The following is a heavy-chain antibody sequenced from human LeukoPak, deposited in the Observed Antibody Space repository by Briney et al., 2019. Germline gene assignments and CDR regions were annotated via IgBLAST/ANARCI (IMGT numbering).Heavy chain of an antibody. J-gene: IGHJ6*03. CDR1: GFTVSSNY. CDR2: IYSGGST. Sequence: PGGSLRLSCAASGFTVSSNYMSWVRQAPGKGLEWVSVIYSGGSTYYADSVKGRFTISRDNSKNTLYLQMNSLRAEDTAVYYCAKGASYYYYYMDVWGKGTTVTISS. CDR3: AKGASYYYYYMDV. V-gene: IGHV3-53*01.